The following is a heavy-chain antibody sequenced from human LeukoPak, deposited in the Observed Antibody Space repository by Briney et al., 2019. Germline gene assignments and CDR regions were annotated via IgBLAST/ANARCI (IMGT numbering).Heavy chain of an antibody. Sequence: GGSLRLSCAASGFTFSNSAMNWVRQSPGKGLEWVSTINSGEGTYHADSVKGRFTISRDNSKSTLYLQMNSLRAEDTAVFYCAKSDSSAFYYKTFDIWGLGTLVTVSS. D-gene: IGHD3-22*01. CDR1: GFTFSNSA. CDR2: INSGEGT. CDR3: AKSDSSAFYYKTFDI. J-gene: IGHJ3*02. V-gene: IGHV3-23*01.